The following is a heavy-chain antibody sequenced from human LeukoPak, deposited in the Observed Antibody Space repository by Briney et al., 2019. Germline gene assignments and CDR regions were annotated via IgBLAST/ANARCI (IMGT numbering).Heavy chain of an antibody. Sequence: GSLRLSCAASGFSFSSYEMNWVRQAPGKGLEWIGSIYYSGSTYYNPSLKSRVTISVDTSKNQFSLKLSSVTAADTAVYYCARDSYDYVWGSYRFDYWGQGTLVTVSS. V-gene: IGHV4-39*07. D-gene: IGHD3-16*02. CDR1: GFSFSSYE. J-gene: IGHJ4*02. CDR2: IYYSGST. CDR3: ARDSYDYVWGSYRFDY.